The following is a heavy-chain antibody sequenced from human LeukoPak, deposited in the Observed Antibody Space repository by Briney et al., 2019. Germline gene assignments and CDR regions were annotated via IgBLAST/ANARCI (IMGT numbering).Heavy chain of an antibody. CDR2: IRYDGSNK. CDR1: GFTFSSYG. Sequence: PGGSLRLSCAASGFTFSSYGMHWVRQAPGKGLEWEAFIRYDGSNKYYADSVKGRFTISRDNSKNTLYLQMNSLRAEDTAVYYCANNWEYIGWFDPWGQGTLVTVSS. J-gene: IGHJ5*02. D-gene: IGHD2/OR15-2a*01. CDR3: ANNWEYIGWFDP. V-gene: IGHV3-30*02.